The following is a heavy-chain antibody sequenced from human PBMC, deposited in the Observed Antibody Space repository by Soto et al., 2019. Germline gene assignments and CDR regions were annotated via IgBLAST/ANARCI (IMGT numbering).Heavy chain of an antibody. CDR3: AIEGVDNYHEDLFDY. CDR1: GITFNYYT. Sequence: GGSLRLSCAASGITFNYYTVHWVRRAPGKGLEWVSSISAVSDYIRYADSVKGRFTISRDNAKTSVYLQMKSLTAEDTAVYNSAIEGVDNYHEDLFDYWGHGT. V-gene: IGHV3-21*06. CDR2: ISAVSDYI. J-gene: IGHJ4*01. D-gene: IGHD3-22*01.